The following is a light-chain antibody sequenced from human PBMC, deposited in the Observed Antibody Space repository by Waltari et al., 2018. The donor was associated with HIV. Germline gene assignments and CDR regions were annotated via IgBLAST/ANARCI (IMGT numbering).Light chain of an antibody. J-gene: IGLJ1*01. V-gene: IGLV1-47*01. CDR2: RNN. CDR1: SSNIGSQN. CDR3: AAWDDSLSGYV. Sequence: QSVLTQPPSASGTPGQRVTISCSGRSSNIGSQNVSWYQQLPGTAPKLLIYRNNQRPSGFPDRFSGSKSGTSASLSISGLRSEDEADYYCAAWDDSLSGYVFGTGTKVTVL.